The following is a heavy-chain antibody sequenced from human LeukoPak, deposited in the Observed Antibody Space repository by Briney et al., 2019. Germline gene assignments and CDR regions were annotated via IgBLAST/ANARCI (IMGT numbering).Heavy chain of an antibody. J-gene: IGHJ4*02. D-gene: IGHD5-24*01. Sequence: AGGSLRLSCAASGFTVSSNYMNWVRQAPGKGLEWISVVSSGGSTYYADSVKGRFTIYRDNSKNTLYLQMNSLRAEDTAVYYCARVVPRQYYFDYWGQGTLVTVSS. CDR1: GFTVSSNY. CDR3: ARVVPRQYYFDY. CDR2: VSSGGST. V-gene: IGHV3-53*01.